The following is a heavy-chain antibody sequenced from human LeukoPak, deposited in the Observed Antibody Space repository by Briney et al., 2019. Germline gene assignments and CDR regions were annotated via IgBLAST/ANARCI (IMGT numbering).Heavy chain of an antibody. CDR2: ISGSGGST. J-gene: IGHJ6*02. CDR1: GFTFSSYA. Sequence: GSLRLSCAASGFTFSSYAMSWVRQAPGKGLEWVSAISGSGGSTYYADSVKGRFTISRDNSKNTLYLQMNSLRAEDTAVYYCARVQSAYYYYYGMDVWGQGTTVTVSS. CDR3: ARVQSAYYYYYGMDV. V-gene: IGHV3-23*01.